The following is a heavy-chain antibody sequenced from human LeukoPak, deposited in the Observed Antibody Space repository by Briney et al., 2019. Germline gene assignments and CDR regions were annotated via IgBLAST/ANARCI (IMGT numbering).Heavy chain of an antibody. Sequence: PGGSLRLSCAASGFTFSSYAMHWVRQAPGKGLEWVAVISYDGSNKYYADSVKGRFTISRDNSKNTLYLQMNSLRAEDTAVYYCARVPKPGYSYGHGIDYWGQGTLVTVSS. J-gene: IGHJ4*02. CDR2: ISYDGSNK. CDR3: ARVPKPGYSYGHGIDY. CDR1: GFTFSSYA. V-gene: IGHV3-30-3*01. D-gene: IGHD5-18*01.